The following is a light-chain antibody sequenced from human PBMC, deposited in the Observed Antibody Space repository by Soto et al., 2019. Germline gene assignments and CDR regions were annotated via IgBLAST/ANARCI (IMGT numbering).Light chain of an antibody. J-gene: IGLJ3*02. CDR1: SSNIGNNY. CDR2: DNN. CDR3: GTWDSSLSAWV. V-gene: IGLV1-51*01. Sequence: QSVLTQPPSVSADPGQKVTISCSGSSSNIGNNYVSWYQQLPGTAPKLLIYDNNKRPSGIPDRFSGSKSGTSATLGITGLQTGDEADYYCGTWDSSLSAWVFGGGTKLTVL.